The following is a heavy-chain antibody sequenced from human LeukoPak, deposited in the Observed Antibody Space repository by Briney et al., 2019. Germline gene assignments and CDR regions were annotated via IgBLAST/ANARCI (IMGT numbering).Heavy chain of an antibody. CDR1: GYTFTSYD. CDR3: ARGRPRSIAAAGLYYYYYMDV. D-gene: IGHD6-13*01. J-gene: IGHJ6*03. V-gene: IGHV1-8*01. CDR2: MNPNSGNT. Sequence: ASVKVSCKASGYTFTSYDINWVRQATGQGLEWMGWMNPNSGNTDYAQKFQGRVTMTRNTSISTAYMELSSLRSEDTAVYYCARGRPRSIAAAGLYYYYYMDVWGKGTTVTVSS.